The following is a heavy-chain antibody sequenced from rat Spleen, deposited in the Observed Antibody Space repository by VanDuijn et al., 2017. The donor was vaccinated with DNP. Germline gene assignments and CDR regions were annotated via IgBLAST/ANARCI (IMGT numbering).Heavy chain of an antibody. CDR2: ISTSGSRT. Sequence: EVQLVESGGGLVQPGKSMKLSCAASGFTFSDYNMAWVRQAPKKGLEWVATISTSGSRTYYPDSVKGRFTISRDDAKNTQYLQMDSLRSEDTATYYCTRYYDSFDYWGQGVMVTVSS. CDR1: GFTFSDYN. CDR3: TRYYDSFDY. D-gene: IGHD1-1*01. V-gene: IGHV5-7*01. J-gene: IGHJ2*01.